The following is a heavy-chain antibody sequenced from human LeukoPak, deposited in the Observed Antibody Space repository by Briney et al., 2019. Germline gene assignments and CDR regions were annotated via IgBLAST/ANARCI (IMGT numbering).Heavy chain of an antibody. J-gene: IGHJ3*02. CDR3: ARDPGAPVRAFDI. D-gene: IGHD3-10*01. CDR2: IIPIDGTA. CDR1: RDTFTRCA. Sequence: SVKVSCKASRDTFTRCAFSWVRQAPGQGREWMGGIIPIDGTANFGQKFQGRVTITADESTSTAYMELSNLRSEDTAIYYCARDPGAPVRAFDIWGQGTMVTVSS. V-gene: IGHV1-69*01.